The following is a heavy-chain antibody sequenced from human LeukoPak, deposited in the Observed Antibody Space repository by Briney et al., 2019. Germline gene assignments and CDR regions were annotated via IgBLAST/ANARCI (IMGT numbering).Heavy chain of an antibody. CDR2: ISWNSGSI. D-gene: IGHD6-19*01. Sequence: GGPLRLSCAASGFTFDDYAMHWVRQAPGKGLEWVSGISWNSGSIGYADSVKGRFTISRDNAKNSLYLQMNSLRAEDTALYYCAKEIYSSGWYDAFDIWGQGTMVTVSS. CDR3: AKEIYSSGWYDAFDI. V-gene: IGHV3-9*01. J-gene: IGHJ3*02. CDR1: GFTFDDYA.